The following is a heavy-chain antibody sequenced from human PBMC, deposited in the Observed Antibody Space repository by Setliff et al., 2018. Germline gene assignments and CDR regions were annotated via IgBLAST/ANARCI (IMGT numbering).Heavy chain of an antibody. CDR1: GGTFSSYG. V-gene: IGHV1-69*05. D-gene: IGHD5-18*01. CDR3: AREGVDTRSSTDYRYYMDV. J-gene: IGHJ6*03. Sequence: ASVKVSCKASGGTFSSYGISWVRQAPGQGLEWMGGTIPIFGSTNYAQKSQDRVTIITDESTSTAYMELRSLRTEDTAVYYCAREGVDTRSSTDYRYYMDVWGKGTTVTVSS. CDR2: TIPIFGST.